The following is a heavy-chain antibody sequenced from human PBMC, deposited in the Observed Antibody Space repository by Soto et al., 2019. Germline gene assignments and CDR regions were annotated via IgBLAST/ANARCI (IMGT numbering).Heavy chain of an antibody. V-gene: IGHV3-23*01. CDR3: AKGDSSSWYWSGFDY. Sequence: EVKLLESGGGLVQPGGSLRLSCAASGFTFSSYAMSWVRQAPGKGLEWVSAISGSGGSTYYADSVKGRFTISRDNSKNTLYLQMNSLRAEDTAVYYCAKGDSSSWYWSGFDYWGQGTLVTVSS. CDR1: GFTFSSYA. D-gene: IGHD6-13*01. J-gene: IGHJ4*02. CDR2: ISGSGGST.